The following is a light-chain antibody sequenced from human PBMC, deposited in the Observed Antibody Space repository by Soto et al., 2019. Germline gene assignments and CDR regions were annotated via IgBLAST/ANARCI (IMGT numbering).Light chain of an antibody. J-gene: IGLJ1*01. V-gene: IGLV2-14*01. CDR2: DVS. Sequence: QSALTQPASVSGSPGQSITISCTGTSSDVGGYNYVSWYQQHPGKAPKLMIYDVSNRPSGVSNRFSGSKSGNTASLTISGLQAEDEAEDYCSSYTSSSTLHYVFGTGTKVTVL. CDR3: SSYTSSSTLHYV. CDR1: SSDVGGYNY.